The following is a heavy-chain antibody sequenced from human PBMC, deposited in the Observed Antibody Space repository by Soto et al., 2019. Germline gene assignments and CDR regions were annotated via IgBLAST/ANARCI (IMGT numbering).Heavy chain of an antibody. J-gene: IGHJ4*02. D-gene: IGHD6-19*01. V-gene: IGHV4-59*01. Sequence: QVQLRESGPGLVKPSETLSLTCTVSSGSFSGYYWSWIRQPPGKGLEWLGYIYSSGTTNYNPSLQSRVTLAVDTSKNQFSLKLSSVTAADTAVYYCVRGSGWYFYWGQGTLVTVSS. CDR2: IYSSGTT. CDR1: SGSFSGYY. CDR3: VRGSGWYFY.